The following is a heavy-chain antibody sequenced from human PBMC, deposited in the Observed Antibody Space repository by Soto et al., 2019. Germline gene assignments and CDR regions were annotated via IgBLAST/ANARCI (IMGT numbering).Heavy chain of an antibody. J-gene: IGHJ4*02. CDR3: TRKVVPAAISPKPNKRLDY. CDR2: IRSKAYGGTT. V-gene: IGHV3-49*03. D-gene: IGHD2-2*01. CDR1: GFTFGDYA. Sequence: PGGSLRLSCTASGFTFGDYAMSWFRQAPGKGLEWVGFIRSKAYGGTTEYAASVKGRFTISRDDSKSIAYLQMNSLKTEDTAVYDCTRKVVPAAISPKPNKRLDYWGQGTLVTVSS.